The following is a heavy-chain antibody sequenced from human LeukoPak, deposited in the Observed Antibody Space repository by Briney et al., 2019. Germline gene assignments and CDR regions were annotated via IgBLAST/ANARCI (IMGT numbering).Heavy chain of an antibody. V-gene: IGHV3-64D*06. Sequence: GGSLRLSSSASGFTFSSYAMHWVRQAPGKGLEYVSAISSNGGSTYYADSVKGRFTISRDNSKNTLYLQMSSLRAEDTAVYYCVKAPRYSGYDYWGQGTLVTVSS. CDR3: VKAPRYSGYDY. CDR2: ISSNGGST. CDR1: GFTFSSYA. D-gene: IGHD5-12*01. J-gene: IGHJ4*02.